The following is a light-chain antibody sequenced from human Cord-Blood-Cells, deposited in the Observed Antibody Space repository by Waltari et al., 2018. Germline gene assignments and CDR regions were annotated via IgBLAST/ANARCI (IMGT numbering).Light chain of an antibody. J-gene: IGLJ3*02. V-gene: IGLV3-19*01. CDR1: SLRSYY. CDR2: GKN. CDR3: NSRDSSGNHLV. Sequence: SSGLTPDPALALALGQPVRIKCQGRSLRSYYASWYQQKQGQAPVLVIYGKNNRPSGIPDRFSGSSSGNTASLTITGAQAEDEADYYCNSRDSSGNHLVFGGGTKLTVL.